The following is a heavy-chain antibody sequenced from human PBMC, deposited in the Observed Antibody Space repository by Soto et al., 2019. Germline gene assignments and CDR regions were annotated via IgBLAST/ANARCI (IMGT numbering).Heavy chain of an antibody. CDR3: ANLWFGELSDDAFDI. J-gene: IGHJ3*02. D-gene: IGHD3-10*01. Sequence: ASVKVSCKASGYTFTSYAMHWVRQAPGQRLEWMGWINAGNGNTKYSQKFQGRVTITRDTSASTAYMELSSLRSEDTAVYYCANLWFGELSDDAFDIWGQGTTVTVSS. CDR2: INAGNGNT. CDR1: GYTFTSYA. V-gene: IGHV1-3*01.